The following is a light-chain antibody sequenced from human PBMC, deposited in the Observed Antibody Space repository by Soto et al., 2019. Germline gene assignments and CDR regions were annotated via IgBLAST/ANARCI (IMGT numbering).Light chain of an antibody. CDR3: QNYNSFPLT. J-gene: IGKJ1*01. CDR1: QGVSSY. CDR2: AAS. V-gene: IGKV1-27*01. Sequence: DIQMTQSPSSLSASAGERITLTCRASQGVSSYLAWYQQKPGKAPKLLISAASTMHTGIPSRFSGSGSGTDFTLTISSLQSEDVATYYCQNYNSFPLTFGQGTKVEIK.